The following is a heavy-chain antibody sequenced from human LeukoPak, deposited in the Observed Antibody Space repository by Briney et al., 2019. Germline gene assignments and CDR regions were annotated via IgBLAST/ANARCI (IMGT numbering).Heavy chain of an antibody. Sequence: GGSLRLSCAASGFTFSSYAMSWVRQAPGKGLEWVSAISGSGGSTYYADSVKGRFTISRDNSKNTLYLQMNSLRAEDTAVYYCARSIAVAGTAGGFDYWGQGTLVTVSS. CDR2: ISGSGGST. CDR3: ARSIAVAGTAGGFDY. V-gene: IGHV3-23*01. CDR1: GFTFSSYA. J-gene: IGHJ4*02. D-gene: IGHD6-19*01.